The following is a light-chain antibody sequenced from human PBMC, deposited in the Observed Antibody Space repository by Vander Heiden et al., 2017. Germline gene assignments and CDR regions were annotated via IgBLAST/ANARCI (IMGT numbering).Light chain of an antibody. CDR3: QAYDSSLSGYV. V-gene: IGLV1-40*01. Sequence: SVPTQPPPVSGAPGQRVTISCTGSSSNIGAGYDVHWYQQLPGTAPKLLIYGNSNRPSGVPDRFSGSKSGTSASLAITGLQAEDEADYYCQAYDSSLSGYVFGTGTKVTVL. J-gene: IGLJ1*01. CDR2: GNS. CDR1: SSNIGAGYD.